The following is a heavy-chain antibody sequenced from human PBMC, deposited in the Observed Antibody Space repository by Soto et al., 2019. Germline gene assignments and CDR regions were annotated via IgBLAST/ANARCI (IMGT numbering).Heavy chain of an antibody. CDR2: IYYSGST. J-gene: IGHJ4*02. D-gene: IGHD2-21*01. CDR1: GGSISSGDYY. V-gene: IGHV4-30-4*01. Sequence: QVQLQESGPGLVKPSQTLSLTCTVSGGSISSGDYYWSWIRQPPGKGLEWIGYIYYSGSTYYNPSLKSRXXIXVXXSKNQFSLKLSSVTAADTAVYYCARDKIGDVYFDYWGQGTLVTVSS. CDR3: ARDKIGDVYFDY.